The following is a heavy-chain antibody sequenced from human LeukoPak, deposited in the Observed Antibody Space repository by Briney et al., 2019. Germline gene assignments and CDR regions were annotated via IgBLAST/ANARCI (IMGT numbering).Heavy chain of an antibody. Sequence: ASVKVSCKASGYTFTSYDINWVRQAPGQGLEWMGWMNPNSGNTGYAQKFQGRVTMTRNTSISTAYMELSSLRSEDTAVYYCAIWGSLHYYDYWGEGAAVTVSS. CDR2: MNPNSGNT. CDR1: GYTFTSYD. J-gene: IGHJ4*02. D-gene: IGHD7-27*01. CDR3: AIWGSLHYYDY. V-gene: IGHV1-8*02.